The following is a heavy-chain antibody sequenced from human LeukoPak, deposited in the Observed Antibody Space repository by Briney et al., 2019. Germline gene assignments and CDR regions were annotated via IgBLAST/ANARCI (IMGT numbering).Heavy chain of an antibody. CDR3: AKNQARYIAVGGNDY. V-gene: IGHV3-11*03. Sequence: GGSLRLSCAASGFTFSDYYMSWIRQAPGKGLEWVSYISSSSSYTNYADSVKGRFTISRDNAKNSLYLQMNSLRAEDTAVYYCAKNQARYIAVGGNDYWGQGTLVTVSS. J-gene: IGHJ4*02. CDR1: GFTFSDYY. D-gene: IGHD6-19*01. CDR2: ISSSSSYT.